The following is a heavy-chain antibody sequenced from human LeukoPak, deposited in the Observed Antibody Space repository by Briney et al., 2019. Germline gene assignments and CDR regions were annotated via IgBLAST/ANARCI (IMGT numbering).Heavy chain of an antibody. CDR1: GFTFRDYR. Sequence: GGTLRLSCTASGFTFRDYRMSWVRQAPGKGLEWVGNINADGSEKSYVDSVKARFTVSRDNAENSLYLQMNSLRARDTALYYCARRSHSGYDAHFDYWGQGALVTVSS. D-gene: IGHD5-12*01. V-gene: IGHV3-7*04. J-gene: IGHJ4*02. CDR3: ARRSHSGYDAHFDY. CDR2: INADGSEK.